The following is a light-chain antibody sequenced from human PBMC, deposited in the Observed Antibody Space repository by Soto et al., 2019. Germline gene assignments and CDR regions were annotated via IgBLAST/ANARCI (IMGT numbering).Light chain of an antibody. CDR3: TSYTSLSTYV. CDR1: NREVGGYNF. Sequence: QSVLTQPASVSGSPGQSITISFTGTNREVGGYNFVSWYQQHPDKAPKLMSYDVTNRPSGVSNRFSGSKSGNTASLTISGLQAQDEADYDSTSYTSLSTYVFGTGTKVTVL. CDR2: DVT. J-gene: IGLJ1*01. V-gene: IGLV2-14*01.